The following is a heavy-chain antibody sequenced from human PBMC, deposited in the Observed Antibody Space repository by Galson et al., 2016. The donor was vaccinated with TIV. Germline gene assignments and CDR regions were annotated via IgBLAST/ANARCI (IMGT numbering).Heavy chain of an antibody. J-gene: IGHJ4*02. V-gene: IGHV3-23*01. CDR1: GFTFRSNA. CDR2: IGDSGYTT. D-gene: IGHD3-22*01. CDR3: AKVAGGMFFYDTSGYYYFDY. Sequence: SLRLSCAASGFTFRSNAMSWVRQAPGKGLEWVSTIGDSGYTTHYADSVKGRFTVSRDNSKNTLFLQMGSLRADDTALYFCAKVAGGMFFYDTSGYYYFDYWGQGTPVTVSS.